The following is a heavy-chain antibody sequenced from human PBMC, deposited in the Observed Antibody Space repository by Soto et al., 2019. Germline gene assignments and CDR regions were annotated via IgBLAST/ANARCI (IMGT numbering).Heavy chain of an antibody. V-gene: IGHV4-30-2*01. CDR2: IYHRGST. J-gene: IGHJ6*02. CDR1: GGSISSGGYS. Sequence: SETLSLTCAVSGGSISSGGYSWVWIRQAPGKGLEWIGYIYHRGSTYYNPSLKSRVIISVDRSKNQFSLNLSSVTAADTAVYYCATPTIVGATGYYYGMDVWGQGTTVTVSS. D-gene: IGHD1-26*01. CDR3: ATPTIVGATGYYYGMDV.